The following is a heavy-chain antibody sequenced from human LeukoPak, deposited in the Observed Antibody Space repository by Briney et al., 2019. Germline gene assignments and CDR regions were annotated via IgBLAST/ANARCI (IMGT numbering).Heavy chain of an antibody. CDR2: ISYDGSNK. V-gene: IGHV3-30*03. CDR3: ARAIPPANWFDP. CDR1: GFTFSSYG. J-gene: IGHJ5*02. Sequence: PGGSLRLSCAASGFTFSSYGMHWVRQAPGKGLEWVAVISYDGSNKYYADSVKGRFTISRDNSKNTLYLQMNSLRAEDTAVYYCARAIPPANWFDPWGQGTLVTVSS. D-gene: IGHD2-2*01.